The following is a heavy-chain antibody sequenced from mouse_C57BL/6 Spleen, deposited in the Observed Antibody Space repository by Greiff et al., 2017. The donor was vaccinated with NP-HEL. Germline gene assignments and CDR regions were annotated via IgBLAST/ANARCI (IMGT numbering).Heavy chain of an antibody. J-gene: IGHJ1*03. CDR3: ARAPFGRYFDV. CDR2: IDPSDSYT. D-gene: IGHD3-1*01. Sequence: QVQLQQPGAELVKPGASVKLSCKASGYTFTSYWMQWVKQRPGQGLEWIGEIDPSDSYTNYNQKFKGKATLTVDTSSSTAYMQLSSLTSEDSAVYYCARAPFGRYFDVWGTGTTVTVSS. CDR1: GYTFTSYW. V-gene: IGHV1-50*01.